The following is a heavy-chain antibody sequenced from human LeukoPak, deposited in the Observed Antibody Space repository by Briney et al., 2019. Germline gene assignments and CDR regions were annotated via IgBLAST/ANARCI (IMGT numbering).Heavy chain of an antibody. Sequence: PGGSLRLSCAASGFTFSSYAISWVRQAPGKGLEWASAISGSGGSTYYADSVKGRFTISRDNSKNTLYVQMNSLRAEDTAVYYCAKTPRYCSGGSCYGGYFDYWGQGTLVTVSS. CDR1: GFTFSSYA. CDR2: ISGSGGST. V-gene: IGHV3-23*01. D-gene: IGHD2-15*01. J-gene: IGHJ4*02. CDR3: AKTPRYCSGGSCYGGYFDY.